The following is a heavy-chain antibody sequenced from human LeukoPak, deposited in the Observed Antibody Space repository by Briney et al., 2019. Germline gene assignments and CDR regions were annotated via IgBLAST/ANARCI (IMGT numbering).Heavy chain of an antibody. V-gene: IGHV3-74*01. D-gene: IGHD6-19*01. CDR1: GFTFRKYW. J-gene: IGHJ4*02. CDR3: ATKQWLAPPPDS. Sequence: PGGSLRLSCAASGFTFRKYWMLWVRQAPGKGLESVSRINTDGTVTTCADSVKGRFTVSRDNADNTMFLQMNSVRDEDTAVYYCATKQWLAPPPDSWGQGTPVTVSS. CDR2: INTDGTVT.